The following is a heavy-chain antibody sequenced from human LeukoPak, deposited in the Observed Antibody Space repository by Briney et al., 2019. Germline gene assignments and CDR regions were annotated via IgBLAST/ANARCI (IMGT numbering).Heavy chain of an antibody. CDR1: GGTFSSYA. V-gene: IGHV1-69*13. D-gene: IGHD5-12*01. Sequence: ASVKVSCKASGGTFSSYAISWVRQAPGQGLEWMGGIIPIFGTANYAQKFQGRVTITADESTSTAYMELSSLKSDDTAVYYCARTNGGYEYNWGQGTRVIVSS. CDR2: IIPIFGTA. J-gene: IGHJ4*02. CDR3: ARTNGGYEYN.